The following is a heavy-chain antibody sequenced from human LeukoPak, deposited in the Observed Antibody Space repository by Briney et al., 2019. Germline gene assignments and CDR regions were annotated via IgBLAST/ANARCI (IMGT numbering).Heavy chain of an antibody. V-gene: IGHV3-15*01. CDR2: IKRKSDSRPI. CDR3: GLGSGRSDFDY. J-gene: IGHJ4*02. Sequence: GGSLRLSCAASGFTFSNAWMNWVRQAPGKGLEWVARIKRKSDSRPIDYAASVKGRFTISRDESKNTVYLQMNSLTTEDTAVYYCGLGSGRSDFDYWGQGTLVTVSS. D-gene: IGHD3-10*01. CDR1: GFTFSNAW.